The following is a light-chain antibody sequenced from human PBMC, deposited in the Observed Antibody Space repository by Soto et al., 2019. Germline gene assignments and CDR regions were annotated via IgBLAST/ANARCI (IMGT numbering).Light chain of an antibody. CDR3: QQRHRWPIT. CDR2: DAY. Sequence: SVLTPSPYLVALCHVDGGHLSCRASQSFRGLLAWYQQKPGQAPRLLIYDAYNRATGIPPRFSGSGSGTDFTLTISSLEPEDSAVYYCQQRHRWPITFGQGTRLEIK. J-gene: IGKJ5*01. V-gene: IGKV3-11*01. CDR1: QSFRGL.